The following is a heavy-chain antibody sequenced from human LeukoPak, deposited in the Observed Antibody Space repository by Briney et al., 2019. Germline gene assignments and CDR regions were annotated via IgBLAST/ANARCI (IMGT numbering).Heavy chain of an antibody. J-gene: IGHJ6*03. V-gene: IGHV1-3*02. CDR3: AREQRGGLSANLAGLFATYYTYYYMDV. CDR2: SNAGNGNT. CDR1: GYTFTSYA. Sequence: GASVKVSCKASGYTFTSYAMHWVRQAPGQRLEWMGWSNAGNGNTKYSQEFQGRVTITRDTSASTAYMEPSSLRSEDTAVYFCAREQRGGLSANLAGLFATYYTYYYMDVWGRGTTVTVSS. D-gene: IGHD3-3*01.